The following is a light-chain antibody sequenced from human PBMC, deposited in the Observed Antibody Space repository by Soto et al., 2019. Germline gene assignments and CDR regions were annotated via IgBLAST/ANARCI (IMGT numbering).Light chain of an antibody. J-gene: IGLJ2*01. V-gene: IGLV1-44*01. CDR1: SSNIGTNP. CDR3: SAWDDSIYGPV. Sequence: QSVLTQPPSASGTTGQRVAISCSGGSSNIGTNPVNWYLHLPGTAPKLLIYSDNQLPSGVPDRFSGSKSGTSASLTISGLQSEDEADYFCSAWDDSIYGPVFGGGTKLTV. CDR2: SDN.